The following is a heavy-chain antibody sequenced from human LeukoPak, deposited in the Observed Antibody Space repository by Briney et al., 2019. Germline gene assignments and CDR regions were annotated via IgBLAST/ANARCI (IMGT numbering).Heavy chain of an antibody. CDR3: ARGPFATVTTDIDY. CDR1: GGSFSGYY. CDR2: INHSGST. J-gene: IGHJ4*02. D-gene: IGHD4-17*01. Sequence: ASETLSLTCAVYGGSFSGYYWSWIRQPPGKGLEWIGEINHSGSTNYNPSLKSRVTISVDTSKNQFSLKLSSVTAADTAVHYCARGPFATVTTDIDYWGQGTLVTVSS. V-gene: IGHV4-34*01.